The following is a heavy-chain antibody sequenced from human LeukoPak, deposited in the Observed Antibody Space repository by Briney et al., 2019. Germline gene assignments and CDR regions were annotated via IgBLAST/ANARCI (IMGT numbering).Heavy chain of an antibody. CDR3: ASTGYAPFPASDY. CDR2: ISYDGSNK. CDR1: GFTFSSYG. Sequence: GGSLRLSCAASGFTFSSYGMHWVRQAPGKGLEWVAVISYDGSNKYYADSVKGRFTISRDNSKNTLYLQMNSLRAEDTAVHYCASTGYAPFPASDYWGQGTLVTVSS. D-gene: IGHD2-8*01. J-gene: IGHJ4*02. V-gene: IGHV3-30*03.